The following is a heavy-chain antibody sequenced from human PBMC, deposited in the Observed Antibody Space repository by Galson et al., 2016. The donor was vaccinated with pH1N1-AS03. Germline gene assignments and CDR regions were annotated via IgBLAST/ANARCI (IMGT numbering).Heavy chain of an antibody. D-gene: IGHD1-26*01. Sequence: SVKVSCKASGYIFTDFYVHWVRQAPGQGLEWMGWTNPNSGVTNYAQKFQAWVTMTGDTSISTAYMELYGLKSDDTAVYYCARDPRGPCSSATCPTTYYFGMDVWGQGTTVIVSS. CDR2: TNPNSGVT. CDR1: GYIFTDFY. V-gene: IGHV1-2*04. CDR3: ARDPRGPCSSATCPTTYYFGMDV. J-gene: IGHJ6*02.